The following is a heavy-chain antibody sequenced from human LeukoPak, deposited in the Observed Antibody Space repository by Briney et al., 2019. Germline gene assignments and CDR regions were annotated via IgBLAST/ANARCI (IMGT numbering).Heavy chain of an antibody. CDR2: ISSTSTYI. J-gene: IGHJ4*02. V-gene: IGHV3-21*06. D-gene: IGHD1-26*01. CDR1: GFTFRTYS. Sequence: GGSLRLSCAASGFTFRTYSMNWVRQAPGKGLEWVSSISSTSTYIYYADSMRGRFIISRDNARNSLYLEMNSLRAEDTAVYYCARIIGISGTYPTDYWGQGTLVTVSS. CDR3: ARIIGISGTYPTDY.